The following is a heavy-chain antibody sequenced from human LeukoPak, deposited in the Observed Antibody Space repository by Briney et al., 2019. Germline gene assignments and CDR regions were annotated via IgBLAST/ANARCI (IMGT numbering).Heavy chain of an antibody. J-gene: IGHJ4*02. V-gene: IGHV3-7*01. CDR1: GFTFSSYW. CDR3: ARRGGRGATPFDY. D-gene: IGHD1-26*01. Sequence: PGGSLRLSCAASGFTFSSYWMSWVRQAPGKGLEWVANIKQDGSEKYYVDSVKGRFTISRDNAKNSLYLQVNSLRAEDTAVYYCARRGGRGATPFDYWGQGTLVTVSS. CDR2: IKQDGSEK.